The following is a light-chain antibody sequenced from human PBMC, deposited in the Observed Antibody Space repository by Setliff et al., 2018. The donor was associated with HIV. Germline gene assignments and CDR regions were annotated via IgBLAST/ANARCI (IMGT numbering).Light chain of an antibody. J-gene: IGLJ1*01. CDR1: NIGSKS. Sequence: SYELTQPPSVSVAPGKTARITCGGNNIGSKSVHWYQQKPGQAPVLVVYDNGDRPSGIPERFSGSNSGNTATLTISRAEAGDEADYYCQVWDSSSDHHVFGTGTKSPS. V-gene: IGLV3-21*03. CDR2: DNG. CDR3: QVWDSSSDHHV.